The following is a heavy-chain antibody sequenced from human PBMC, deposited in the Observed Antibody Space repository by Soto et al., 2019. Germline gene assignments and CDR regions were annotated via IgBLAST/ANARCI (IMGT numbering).Heavy chain of an antibody. J-gene: IGHJ4*02. CDR3: AKSPRGEMATD. Sequence: QVQLVQSGGEVKKPGASVTVSCKASGYTFINYHITWVRQAPGQGLEWMAWINTYNGMTDYAQRFQGRVTMTRDISTSTAYMELRNLGSXDTAVYFCAKSPRGEMATDWGQGTLVTVSS. D-gene: IGHD5-12*01. V-gene: IGHV1-18*01. CDR2: INTYNGMT. CDR1: GYTFINYH.